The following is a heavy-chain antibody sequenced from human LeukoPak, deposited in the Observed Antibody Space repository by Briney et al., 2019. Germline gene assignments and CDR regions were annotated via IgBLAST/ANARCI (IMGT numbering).Heavy chain of an antibody. D-gene: IGHD3-3*01. CDR1: GYTFTSYG. Sequence: GASVKVSCKASGYTFTSYGISWVRQAPGQGLEWMGWISAYNGNTNYAQKLQGRVTMTTDTSASTAYMELKSLRSDDTAVYYCARDLDYDFWSGYYTFDYWGQGTLVTVSS. CDR3: ARDLDYDFWSGYYTFDY. CDR2: ISAYNGNT. V-gene: IGHV1-18*01. J-gene: IGHJ4*02.